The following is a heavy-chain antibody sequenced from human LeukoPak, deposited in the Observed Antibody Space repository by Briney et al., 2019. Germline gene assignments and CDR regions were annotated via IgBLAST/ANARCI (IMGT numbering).Heavy chain of an antibody. V-gene: IGHV1-18*01. CDR3: ARVKLRSRQQLVPLNAFDI. D-gene: IGHD6-13*01. J-gene: IGHJ3*02. CDR1: GGTFSSYA. CDR2: ISAYNGNT. Sequence: ASVKVSCKASGGTFSSYAISWVRQAPGQGLEWMGWISAYNGNTNYAQKLQGRVTMTTDTSTSTAYMELRSLRSDDTAVYYCARVKLRSRQQLVPLNAFDIWGQGTMVTVSS.